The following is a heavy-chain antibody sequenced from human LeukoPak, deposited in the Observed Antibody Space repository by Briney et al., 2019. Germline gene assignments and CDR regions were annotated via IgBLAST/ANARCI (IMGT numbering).Heavy chain of an antibody. V-gene: IGHV3-30*02. Sequence: GRSLRLSCAASGFTFSSYGMHWVRQAPGKGLEWVAFIRYDGSDKYYADSVKGRFTISRDNSKNTLYLQMNSLRAEDTAVYYCAKVPDYYDSSGDAYWGQGTLVTVSS. D-gene: IGHD3-22*01. CDR1: GFTFSSYG. CDR2: IRYDGSDK. J-gene: IGHJ4*02. CDR3: AKVPDYYDSSGDAY.